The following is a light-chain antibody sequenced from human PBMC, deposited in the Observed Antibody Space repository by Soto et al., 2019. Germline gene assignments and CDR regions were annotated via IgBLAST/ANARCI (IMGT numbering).Light chain of an antibody. V-gene: IGKV3-15*01. Sequence: EIVMTQSPATLSVSPGERATLSCRASQSVSSNLAWYQQKPGQAPRLLIYGASTRATGIPARFSGSGSGTEFTLTVSSVQSEDFGVYYCQQYNNWPPITFGQGTRLEIK. CDR3: QQYNNWPPIT. J-gene: IGKJ5*01. CDR1: QSVSSN. CDR2: GAS.